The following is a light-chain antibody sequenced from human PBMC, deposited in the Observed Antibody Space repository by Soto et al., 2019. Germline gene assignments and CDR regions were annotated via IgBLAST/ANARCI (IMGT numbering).Light chain of an antibody. V-gene: IGKV3-20*01. J-gene: IGKJ3*01. Sequence: EIVLTQSPGTLSLSPGERATLSCRDSLSLSSSYLAWYQQKPGQAPRLLIYGASSRATGIPDRFSGSGSGTDFTLTISRPEPEDFAVYYCQQYGSSPLFTFGRGTKVDIK. CDR3: QQYGSSPLFT. CDR2: GAS. CDR1: LSLSSSY.